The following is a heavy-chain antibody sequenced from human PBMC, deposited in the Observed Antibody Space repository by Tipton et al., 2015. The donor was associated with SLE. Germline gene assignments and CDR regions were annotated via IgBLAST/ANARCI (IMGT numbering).Heavy chain of an antibody. V-gene: IGHV1-18*01. CDR3: ARGGRVNGPLRGDYYHYYMDV. CDR2: ISTYNGNT. J-gene: IGHJ6*03. Sequence: QLVQSGAEVKKPGASVKVSCKASGYTFTSYGISWVRQAPGHGLEWMGWISTYNGNTNFAQKLQGRVTMTTDTSTNTAYMELRSLRSDDTAVYYCARGGRVNGPLRGDYYHYYMDVWGKGTTVTVSS. CDR1: GYTFTSYG. D-gene: IGHD2-21*01.